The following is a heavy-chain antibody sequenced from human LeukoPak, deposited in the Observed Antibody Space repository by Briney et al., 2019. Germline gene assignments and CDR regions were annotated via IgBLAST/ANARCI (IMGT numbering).Heavy chain of an antibody. J-gene: IGHJ3*02. CDR1: GFTFSSYS. D-gene: IGHD2-2*01. Sequence: GGSLRLSCAASGFTFSSYSMNWVRQAPGKGLEWVSAISGSGGSTYYADSVKGRFTISRDNSKNTLYLQMNSLRAEDTAVYYCAKVELVPAAIGAFDIWGQGTMVTVSS. CDR2: ISGSGGST. V-gene: IGHV3-23*01. CDR3: AKVELVPAAIGAFDI.